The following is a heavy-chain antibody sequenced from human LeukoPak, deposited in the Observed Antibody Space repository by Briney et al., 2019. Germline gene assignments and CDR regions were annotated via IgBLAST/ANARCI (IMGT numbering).Heavy chain of an antibody. CDR2: IIPIFGTA. CDR1: GYTFTSYG. D-gene: IGHD6-19*01. CDR3: ARDSSGWYRRFDY. V-gene: IGHV1-69*06. Sequence: SVKVSCKASGYTFTSYGLSWVRQAPGQGLEWMGGIIPIFGTANYAQKFQGRVTITADKSTSTAYMELSSLRSEDTAVYYCARDSSGWYRRFDYWGQGTLVTVSS. J-gene: IGHJ4*02.